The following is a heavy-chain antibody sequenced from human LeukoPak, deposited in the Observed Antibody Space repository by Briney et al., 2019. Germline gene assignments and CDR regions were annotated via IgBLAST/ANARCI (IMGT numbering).Heavy chain of an antibody. Sequence: ASVKVSCKASGYTFTSYYMHWMRQAPGQGLEWMGIINPSGGTTTYAQKFQGRVTMTRDTSTSTVYMELSSLRSDDTAVYYCARVGKYFDWLFSFDYWGQGTLVTVSS. J-gene: IGHJ4*02. CDR3: ARVGKYFDWLFSFDY. D-gene: IGHD3-9*01. CDR1: GYTFTSYY. V-gene: IGHV1-46*01. CDR2: INPSGGTT.